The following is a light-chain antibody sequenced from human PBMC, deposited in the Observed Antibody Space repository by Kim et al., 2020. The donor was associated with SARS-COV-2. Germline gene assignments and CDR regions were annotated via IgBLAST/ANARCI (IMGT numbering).Light chain of an antibody. CDR1: KLGDKY. V-gene: IGLV3-1*01. J-gene: IGLJ2*01. CDR2: QDS. Sequence: PGQTASITCSGDKLGDKYACWYQQKPGQSPVLVIYQDSKRPSGIPERFSGSNSGNTATLTISGTQAMDEADYYCQAWDSSTPYVVFGGGTQLTVL. CDR3: QAWDSSTPYVV.